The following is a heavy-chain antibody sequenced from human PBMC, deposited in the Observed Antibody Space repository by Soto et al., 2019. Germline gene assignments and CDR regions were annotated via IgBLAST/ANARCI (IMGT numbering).Heavy chain of an antibody. J-gene: IGHJ5*02. CDR2: IYYSGST. V-gene: IGHV4-39*01. CDR1: GGSISSSSYY. D-gene: IGHD3-22*01. Sequence: SETLSLTCTVSGGSISSSSYYWGWIRQPPGKGLEWIGSIYYSGSTYYNPSLKSRVTISVDTSKNQFSLKLSSVTAADTAVYYCARPKYYYDSSGYYYARRFDPWGQGTLVTVSS. CDR3: ARPKYYYDSSGYYYARRFDP.